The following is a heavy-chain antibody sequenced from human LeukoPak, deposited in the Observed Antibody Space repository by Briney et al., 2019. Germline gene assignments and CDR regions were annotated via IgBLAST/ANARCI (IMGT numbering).Heavy chain of an antibody. CDR1: GGSISSGDYY. CDR3: AKVYYDFWSGPCNY. J-gene: IGHJ4*02. Sequence: SETLSLTCTVSGGSISSGDYYWSWIRQPPGKGLEWIGYIYYSGSTYYNPSLKSRVTISVDTSKSQFSLKLSSVTAADTAVYYCAKVYYDFWSGPCNYWGQGTLVTVSS. V-gene: IGHV4-30-4*01. D-gene: IGHD3-3*01. CDR2: IYYSGST.